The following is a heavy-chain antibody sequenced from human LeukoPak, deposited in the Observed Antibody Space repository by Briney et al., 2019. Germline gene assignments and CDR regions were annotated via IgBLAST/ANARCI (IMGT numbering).Heavy chain of an antibody. J-gene: IGHJ6*03. CDR2: ISSSSSYI. Sequence: GGSLRLSCAASGFTFSSYSMNWVRQAPGKGLEWVSSISSSSSYIYYADSVKGRFTISRDNAKNSLYLQMNSLRAEDTAVYYCATSPGRTEKKDYYMDVWGKGTTVTISS. CDR3: ATSPGRTEKKDYYMDV. V-gene: IGHV3-21*01. D-gene: IGHD1-26*01. CDR1: GFTFSSYS.